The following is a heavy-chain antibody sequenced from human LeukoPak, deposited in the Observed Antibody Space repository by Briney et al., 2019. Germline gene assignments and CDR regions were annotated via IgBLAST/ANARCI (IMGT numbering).Heavy chain of an antibody. Sequence: SETLSLTCTVSGGSISSSSYYWGWIRQPPGKGLEWIGSIYYSGSTYYNPSLKSRVTISVDTSKNQFSLKLSSVTAADTALYXXARGRRGWLQSPRYDYWGQGTLVTVSS. CDR2: IYYSGST. J-gene: IGHJ4*02. CDR3: ARGRRGWLQSPRYDY. V-gene: IGHV4-39*01. CDR1: GGSISSSSYY. D-gene: IGHD5-24*01.